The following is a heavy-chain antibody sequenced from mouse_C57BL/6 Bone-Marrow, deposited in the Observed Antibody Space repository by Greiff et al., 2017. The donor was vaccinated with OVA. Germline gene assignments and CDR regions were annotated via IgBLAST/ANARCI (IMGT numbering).Heavy chain of an antibody. CDR2: ISDGGSYT. V-gene: IGHV5-4*01. Sequence: DVMLVESGGGLVKPGGSLKLSCAASGFTFSSYAMSWVRQTPEKRLEWVATISDGGSYTYYPDNVKGRFTISRDNAKNNLYLQMSHLKSEDTAMYYCARDQTRYAMDYWGQGTSVTVSS. J-gene: IGHJ4*01. CDR1: GFTFSSYA. CDR3: ARDQTRYAMDY.